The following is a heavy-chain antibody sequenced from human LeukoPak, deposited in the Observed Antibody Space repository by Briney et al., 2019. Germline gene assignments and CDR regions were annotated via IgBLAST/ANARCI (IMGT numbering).Heavy chain of an antibody. CDR3: ARDPGTGTPTL. Sequence: PGGSLRLSCAASGFTFSSYAMSWVRQAPGKGLEWVSAISGSGVATYYADSVKGRFTISRHNSKNTLYLQMNSLRAEDTAVYYCARDPGTGTPTLWGQGTLVTVSS. D-gene: IGHD1-7*01. V-gene: IGHV3-23*01. CDR1: GFTFSSYA. J-gene: IGHJ4*02. CDR2: ISGSGVAT.